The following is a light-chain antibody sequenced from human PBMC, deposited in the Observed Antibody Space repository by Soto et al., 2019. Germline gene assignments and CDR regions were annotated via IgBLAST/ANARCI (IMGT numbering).Light chain of an antibody. J-gene: IGKJ5*01. CDR3: EQYNTYST. V-gene: IGKV1-5*01. Sequence: DIQLTQSPSFLSASVGDSVTITCRASQNIRNLLAWYQQKPGKAPNPLIYDASSLKSGVPSRFSGSGSGTEFTLTTSSLQPDDFATYYCEQYNTYSTFGQGTRLE. CDR2: DAS. CDR1: QNIRNL.